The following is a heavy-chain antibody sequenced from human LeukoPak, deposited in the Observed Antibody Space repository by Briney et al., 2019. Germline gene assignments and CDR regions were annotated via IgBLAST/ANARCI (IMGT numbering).Heavy chain of an antibody. CDR2: ISGSGGST. CDR3: ALLTGDPLDY. Sequence: RGTLSPSCATSGFTFSSNAMTWASTAPGKGLEWVSVISGSGGSTNYADSVKGRFTISRDNSKNTLYLQMNSLRAEDTAVYYCALLTGDPLDYWGQGTLVTVSS. J-gene: IGHJ4*02. D-gene: IGHD7-27*01. V-gene: IGHV3-23*01. CDR1: GFTFSSNA.